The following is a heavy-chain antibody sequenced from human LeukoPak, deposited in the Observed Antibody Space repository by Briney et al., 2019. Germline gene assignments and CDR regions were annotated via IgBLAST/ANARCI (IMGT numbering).Heavy chain of an antibody. J-gene: IGHJ4*02. CDR3: AELFRAIAAAGQDFDY. CDR2: IRYDGSIK. D-gene: IGHD6-13*01. V-gene: IGHV3-30*02. Sequence: TGGSLRLSCAASGFTFSSYGMHWVRQAPGKGLEWVAFIRYDGSIKYYVDSVKGRFTVSRDNSKNTLYLQMNSLRAEDTAVYYCAELFRAIAAAGQDFDYWGQGTLVTVSS. CDR1: GFTFSSYG.